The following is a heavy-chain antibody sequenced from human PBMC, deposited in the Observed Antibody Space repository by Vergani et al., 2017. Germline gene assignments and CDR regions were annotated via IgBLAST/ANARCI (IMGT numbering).Heavy chain of an antibody. CDR3: ANEGGGYCSGGTCYPEY. CDR2: IRSDESRR. J-gene: IGHJ4*02. Sequence: QVQLVESGGGVVQPGGSLRLSCAASGFTFNSYGMHWVRQAPGKGLEWVASIRSDESRRYYGDSMECPFTISRDNSKNTSYLQMTCLRPEDTAVYYCANEGGGYCSGGTCYPEYWGQGTLVIVSS. D-gene: IGHD2-15*01. V-gene: IGHV3-30*02. CDR1: GFTFNSYG.